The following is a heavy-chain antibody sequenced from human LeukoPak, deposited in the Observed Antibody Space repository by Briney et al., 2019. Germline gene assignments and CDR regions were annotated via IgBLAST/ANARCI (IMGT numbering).Heavy chain of an antibody. J-gene: IGHJ6*03. Sequence: PSETLSLTCTVSGGSISSTNYYWGWIRQPPGKGLEWIGNIYYSGSTYYNPSLKSRVSISVDTSKNQFSLKLSSVTAAATAVYYCARVDPFDYRLHMDVWGKGTTVTVSS. CDR2: IYYSGST. CDR3: ARVDPFDYRLHMDV. V-gene: IGHV4-39*07. D-gene: IGHD3-9*01. CDR1: GGSISSTNYY.